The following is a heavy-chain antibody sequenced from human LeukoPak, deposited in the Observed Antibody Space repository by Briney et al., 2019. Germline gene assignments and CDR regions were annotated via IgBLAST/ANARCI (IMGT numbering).Heavy chain of an antibody. CDR2: ITDSSSTI. CDR3: VRSSSGWYNDAFDI. J-gene: IGHJ3*02. Sequence: GGSLRLSCAASGFTFSGCYMSWIRQAPGKGLEWVSYITDSSSTIYYADSVKGRFTISRDNAKNSLYLQMNSLRAEDTAVYYCVRSSSGWYNDAFDIWGQGTMVTVSS. CDR1: GFTFSGCY. V-gene: IGHV3-11*04. D-gene: IGHD6-19*01.